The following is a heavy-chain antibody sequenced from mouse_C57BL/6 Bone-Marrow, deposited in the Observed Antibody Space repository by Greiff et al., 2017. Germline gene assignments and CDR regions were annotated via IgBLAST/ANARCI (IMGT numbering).Heavy chain of an antibody. Sequence: EVQVVESGGDLVKPGGSLKLSCAASGFTFSSYGMSWVRQTPDKRLEWVATISSGGSYTYYPDSVKGRFTISRDNAKNTLYLQMSSLKSEDTAMYYCARPLTGTFAYWGQGTLVTVSA. CDR2: ISSGGSYT. CDR3: ARPLTGTFAY. CDR1: GFTFSSYG. V-gene: IGHV5-6*01. D-gene: IGHD4-1*01. J-gene: IGHJ3*01.